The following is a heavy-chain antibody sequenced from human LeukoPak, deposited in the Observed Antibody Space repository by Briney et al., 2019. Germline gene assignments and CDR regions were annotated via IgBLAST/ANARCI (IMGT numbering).Heavy chain of an antibody. CDR1: GLTFSTYW. CDR3: ARGGGRDGYNYPGFYGY. J-gene: IGHJ4*02. D-gene: IGHD5-24*01. CDR2: IKQDGSEE. Sequence: GGSLRLSCAASGLTFSTYWMSWVRQAPGKGLEWVANIKQDGSEEYYVDSVKGRFTISRDNAKNSLYLQMNSLRAEDTAVYYCARGGGRDGYNYPGFYGYWGQGTLLTVSS. V-gene: IGHV3-7*01.